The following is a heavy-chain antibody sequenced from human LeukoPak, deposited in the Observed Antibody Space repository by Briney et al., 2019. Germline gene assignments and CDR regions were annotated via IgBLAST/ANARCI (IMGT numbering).Heavy chain of an antibody. D-gene: IGHD4-17*01. CDR2: IDPGGGVST. CDR3: AKDFYGDYFPYYYYYMDV. V-gene: IGHV3-23*01. CDR1: GITFNNYA. J-gene: IGHJ6*03. Sequence: GGSLRLSCVASGITFNNYAMSWVRQAPGKGLEWVSGIDPGGGVSTYYADSVKGRFTISRDNSKNTLYLQMNSLRVEDTAVYYCAKDFYGDYFPYYYYYMDVWGKGTTVTISS.